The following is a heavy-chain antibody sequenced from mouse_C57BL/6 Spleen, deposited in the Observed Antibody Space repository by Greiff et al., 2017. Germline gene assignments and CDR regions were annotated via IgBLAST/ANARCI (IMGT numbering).Heavy chain of an antibody. Sequence: QVQLQQPGAELVKPGASVKLSCKASGYTFTSYWMHWVKQRPGQGLEWIGMIHPNSGSTNYNEKFKSKATLTVDKSSSTAYMQLSSLTSEDSAVYYCARWEDGNQGVDYWGQGTTLTVSS. CDR3: ARWEDGNQGVDY. CDR1: GYTFTSYW. J-gene: IGHJ2*01. V-gene: IGHV1-64*01. CDR2: IHPNSGST. D-gene: IGHD2-1*01.